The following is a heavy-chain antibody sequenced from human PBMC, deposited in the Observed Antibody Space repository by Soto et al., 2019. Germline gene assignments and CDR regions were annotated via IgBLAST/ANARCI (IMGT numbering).Heavy chain of an antibody. J-gene: IGHJ2*01. CDR1: GGTLSSYA. Sequence: QVQLVQSGAEVKKPGSSVKVYCKASGGTLSSYAISWVRQAPGQGLEWMGGIITIFGTANYAQKFQGRVTITADESTSTAYMELSSLRSEDTAVYYCARAWTTYQVRTNWYFDLWGRGTLVTVSS. D-gene: IGHD4-17*01. V-gene: IGHV1-69*01. CDR3: ARAWTTYQVRTNWYFDL. CDR2: IITIFGTA.